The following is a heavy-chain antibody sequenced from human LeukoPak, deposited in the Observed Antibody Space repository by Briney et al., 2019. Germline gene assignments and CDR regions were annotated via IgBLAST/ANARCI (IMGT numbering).Heavy chain of an antibody. CDR1: GFTFSDYY. V-gene: IGHV3-11*01. CDR2: ISNSGSTK. CDR3: AKAPVTSCRGAYCYPFDY. Sequence: GGSLRLSCAASGFTFSDYYMSWIRQAPGKGLEWVSYISNSGSTKYHADSVRGRFTISRDSSKNTLYLQMNSLRAEDAAVYYCAKAPVTSCRGAYCYPFDYWGQGTLVTVSS. D-gene: IGHD2-21*01. J-gene: IGHJ4*02.